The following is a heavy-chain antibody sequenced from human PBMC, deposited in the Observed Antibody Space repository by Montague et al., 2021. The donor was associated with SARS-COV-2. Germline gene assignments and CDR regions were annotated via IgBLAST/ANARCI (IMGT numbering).Heavy chain of an antibody. CDR1: GGSFSGDH. V-gene: IGHV4-34*01. Sequence: SETLSLTCAVYGGSFSGDHWSWIRQPPGKGLEWIGEINHSGSTNYNTSLMSRVTISVDTSKNQFSLKMSSVTAADTAVYYCASGWRQWLVIDPRYYFDYWGQGTLVTVSS. CDR2: INHSGST. J-gene: IGHJ4*02. D-gene: IGHD6-19*01. CDR3: ASGWRQWLVIDPRYYFDY.